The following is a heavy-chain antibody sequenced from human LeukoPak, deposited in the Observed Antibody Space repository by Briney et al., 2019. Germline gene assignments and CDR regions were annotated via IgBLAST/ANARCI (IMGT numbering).Heavy chain of an antibody. CDR1: GGSISNYY. Sequence: SETLSLTCTVSGGSISNYYWSWIRQPPGKGLEWIGYIYYSGSTNYNPSLKSRVTISVDTSKNQFSLKVNSVTAADTAVYYCAREGGPYRPLDYSGQGTLVTVSS. CDR2: IYYSGST. CDR3: AREGGPYRPLDY. J-gene: IGHJ4*02. V-gene: IGHV4-59*01.